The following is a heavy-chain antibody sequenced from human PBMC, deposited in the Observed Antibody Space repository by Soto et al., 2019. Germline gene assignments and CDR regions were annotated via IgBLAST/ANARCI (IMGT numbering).Heavy chain of an antibody. CDR2: ISAHNGNT. J-gene: IGHJ4*02. V-gene: IGHV1-18*01. CDR3: ARGSYGDY. Sequence: QVHLVQSGAEVKKPGASVKVSCKGSGYAFTTYGITWVRQAPGPGLEGMGWISAHNGNTNYSQKRQGRVPVTRDTSASTAYMELSSLRSDNKAVYYCARGSYGDYWGQGALVTVSA. CDR1: GYAFTTYG. D-gene: IGHD1-26*01.